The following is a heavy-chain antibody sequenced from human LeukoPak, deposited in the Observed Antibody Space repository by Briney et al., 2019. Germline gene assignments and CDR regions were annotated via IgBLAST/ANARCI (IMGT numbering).Heavy chain of an antibody. D-gene: IGHD3-16*01. V-gene: IGHV3-53*01. J-gene: IGHJ6*04. CDR2: IYSGGST. CDR3: ARDRIAVGGVMDYYYGMDV. Sequence: PGGSLRLSCAASGFTVSSNYMSWVRQAPGKGLEWVSVIYSGGSTYYADSVKGRFTISRDNSKNTLYLQMNSLRAEDTAVYYRARDRIAVGGVMDYYYGMDVWGKGTTVTVSS. CDR1: GFTVSSNY.